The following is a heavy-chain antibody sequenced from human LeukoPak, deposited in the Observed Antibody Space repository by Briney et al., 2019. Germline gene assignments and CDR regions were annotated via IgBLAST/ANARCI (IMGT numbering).Heavy chain of an antibody. V-gene: IGHV3-7*01. CDR2: IKRDGTEK. J-gene: IGHJ6*03. CDR3: AKEGSRLLWFGEFFSYYYMDV. D-gene: IGHD3-10*01. Sequence: GGSLRLSCAASGLSFRSYSMSWVRQAPGKGLEWVANIKRDGTEKYYVGSVEGRFTISRDNAKNSLYLQMNSLRAEDTAVYYCAKEGSRLLWFGEFFSYYYMDVWGKGTTATISS. CDR1: GLSFRSYS.